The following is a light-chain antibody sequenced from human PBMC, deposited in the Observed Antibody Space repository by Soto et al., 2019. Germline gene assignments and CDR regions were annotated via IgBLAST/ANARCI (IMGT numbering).Light chain of an antibody. CDR2: GAS. Sequence: EIVLTQSPGTLALSPGERATLSCRASQSVNNNYLTWYQQKRGQAPRLLIHGASSRATGIPDRFSGSGSGTDVTLTISRLEREDFAVYYCQQYGSSPFTFGPGTKVGIK. J-gene: IGKJ3*01. CDR3: QQYGSSPFT. V-gene: IGKV3-20*01. CDR1: QSVNNNY.